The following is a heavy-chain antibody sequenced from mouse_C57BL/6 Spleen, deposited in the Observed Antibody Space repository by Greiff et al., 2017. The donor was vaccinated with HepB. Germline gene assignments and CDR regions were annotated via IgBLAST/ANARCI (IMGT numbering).Heavy chain of an antibody. CDR2: ISNGGGST. CDR3: ARRGYGSSSWYFDV. J-gene: IGHJ1*03. Sequence: EVHLVESGGGLVQPGGSLKLSCAASGFTFSDYYMYWVRQTPEKRLEWVAYISNGGGSTYYPDTVKGRFTISRDNAKNTLYLQMSRLKSEDTAMYYCARRGYGSSSWYFDVWGTGTTVTVSS. CDR1: GFTFSDYY. D-gene: IGHD1-1*01. V-gene: IGHV5-12*01.